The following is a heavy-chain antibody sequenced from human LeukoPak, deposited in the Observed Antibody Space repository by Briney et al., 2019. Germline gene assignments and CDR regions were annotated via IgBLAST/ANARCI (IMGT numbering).Heavy chain of an antibody. J-gene: IGHJ4*02. CDR3: ARGITMVRGVFDY. V-gene: IGHV3-23*01. Sequence: PGGTLRLSCAASDFSFITYAMSWARHAPGKGLEWVSTISGVGDATYYADSVKGRFTISRDNSKNTLDLQMNSLRAEDTAVYYCARGITMVRGVFDYWGQGTLVTVS. CDR2: ISGVGDAT. D-gene: IGHD3-10*01. CDR1: DFSFITYA.